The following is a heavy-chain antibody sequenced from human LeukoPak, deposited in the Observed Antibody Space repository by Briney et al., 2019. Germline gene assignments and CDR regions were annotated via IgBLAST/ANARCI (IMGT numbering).Heavy chain of an antibody. J-gene: IGHJ4*02. V-gene: IGHV1-2*02. D-gene: IGHD2-15*01. CDR1: GYTFTAYY. Sequence: ASVKVSCKASGYTFTAYYIYWVRQAPGQGLEWMGWINPNSGGTNYAQKFQGRVTMTRDTSISTAYMELSRLRSDDTAVYYCAREGGLGYCSGGSCYHFDYWGQGTLVTVSS. CDR3: AREGGLGYCSGGSCYHFDY. CDR2: INPNSGGT.